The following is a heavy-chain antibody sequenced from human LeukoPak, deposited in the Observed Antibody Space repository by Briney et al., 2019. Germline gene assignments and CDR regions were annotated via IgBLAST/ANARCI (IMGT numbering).Heavy chain of an antibody. D-gene: IGHD3-16*01. CDR1: GFSFSSYA. CDR2: ISYDGNTI. J-gene: IGHJ4*02. CDR3: AKRGTTWDLDY. V-gene: IGHV3-33*06. Sequence: AGGSLRLSCGASGFSFSSYAMNWVRQAPGKGLEWVAVISYDGNTIYYADSVKGRFTISRDYSKNTLHLQMNSLRAEDTAVYYCAKRGTTWDLDYWGQGTLVTVSS.